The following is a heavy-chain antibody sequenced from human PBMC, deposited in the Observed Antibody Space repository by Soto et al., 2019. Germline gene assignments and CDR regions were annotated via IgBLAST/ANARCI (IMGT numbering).Heavy chain of an antibody. D-gene: IGHD3-22*01. J-gene: IGHJ5*02. V-gene: IGHV1-69*13. CDR3: ARDEAPYYDSIVSSPHGGCFHP. CDR2: IIPIFGTA. CDR1: GGTFSSYA. Sequence: SVKVSCKASGGTFSSYAISWVRQAPGQGLEWMGGIIPIFGTANYAQKFQGRVTITADESTSTAYMELSSLRSEDTAVYYCARDEAPYYDSIVSSPHGGCFHPWRQGTLVTVPS.